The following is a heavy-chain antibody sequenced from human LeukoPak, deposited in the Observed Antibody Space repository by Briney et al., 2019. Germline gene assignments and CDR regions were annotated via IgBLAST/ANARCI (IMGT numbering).Heavy chain of an antibody. D-gene: IGHD3-22*01. CDR1: GGSISSSNW. J-gene: IGHJ6*03. V-gene: IGHV4-4*02. CDR3: ARLSGDSSGWYYYYMDV. CDR2: IYHSGST. Sequence: PSGTLSLTCAVSGGSISSSNWWSWVRQPPGKGLEWIGEIYHSGSTNYNPSLKSRVTISVDTSKNQFSLKLRSVTAADTAVYYCARLSGDSSGWYYYYMDVWGKGTTVTISS.